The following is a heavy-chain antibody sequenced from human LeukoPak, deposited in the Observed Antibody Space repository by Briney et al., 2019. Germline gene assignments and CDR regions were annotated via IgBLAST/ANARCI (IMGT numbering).Heavy chain of an antibody. J-gene: IGHJ6*02. CDR2: IYYSGST. D-gene: IGHD3-3*01. CDR1: GGSISSYY. CDR3: ARVLRFLEWLPYYYYGMDV. V-gene: IGHV4-59*08. Sequence: SETLSLTCTVSGGSISSYYWSWIRQPPGKGLEWIGYIYYSGSTNYNPSLKSRVTISVDTSKNQFSLKLSSVTAADTAVYYCARVLRFLEWLPYYYYGMDVWGQGTTVTVSS.